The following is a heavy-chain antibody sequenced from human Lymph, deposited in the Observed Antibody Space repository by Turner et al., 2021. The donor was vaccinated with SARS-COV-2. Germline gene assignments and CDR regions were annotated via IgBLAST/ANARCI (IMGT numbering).Heavy chain of an antibody. V-gene: IGHV5-51*01. CDR1: VYSFTCYW. D-gene: IGHD3-16*01. Sequence: QLVQSGAEATEPGESLQISCKASVYSFTCYWIGWVRQLPGKGLEWMGIIYSGDSKTKNSPSLQGQVTISADNSISTAYLQWSSLKASDTAMYYCARRGEATRLWAARDYWGQGTLVTVSS. J-gene: IGHJ4*02. CDR3: ARRGEATRLWAARDY. CDR2: IYSGDSKT.